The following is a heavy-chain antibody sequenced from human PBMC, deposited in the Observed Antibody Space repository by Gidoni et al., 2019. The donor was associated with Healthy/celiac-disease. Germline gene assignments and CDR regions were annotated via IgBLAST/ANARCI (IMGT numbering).Heavy chain of an antibody. D-gene: IGHD2-15*01. CDR1: GFTFSSYG. CDR3: AKDPDCSGGSCYHWYFDL. J-gene: IGHJ2*01. V-gene: IGHV3-30*18. CDR2: ISYDGSNK. Sequence: QVQLVESGGGVVQPGRSLRLSCAASGFTFSSYGMHWVRQAPGKGLEWVAVISYDGSNKYYADSVKGRFTISRDNSKNTLYLQMISLRAEDTAVYYCAKDPDCSGGSCYHWYFDLWGRGTLVTVSS.